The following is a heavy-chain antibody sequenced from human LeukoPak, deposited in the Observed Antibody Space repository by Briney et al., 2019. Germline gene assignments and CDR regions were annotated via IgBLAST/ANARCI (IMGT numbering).Heavy chain of an antibody. Sequence: GRSLRLSCAASGFTFSSYSMNWVRQAPGKGLEWVSYISSSSTTIYYADSVKGRFTISGDNAKRSLYLQMNSLRPEDTAVYYCASFNYGDFDSWGQGTLVTVSS. CDR3: ASFNYGDFDS. V-gene: IGHV3-48*04. D-gene: IGHD4-17*01. CDR1: GFTFSSYS. J-gene: IGHJ4*02. CDR2: ISSSSTTI.